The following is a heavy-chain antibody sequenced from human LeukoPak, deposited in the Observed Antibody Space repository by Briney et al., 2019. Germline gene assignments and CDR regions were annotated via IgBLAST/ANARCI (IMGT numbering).Heavy chain of an antibody. J-gene: IGHJ2*01. CDR1: GFAVSSNY. D-gene: IGHD3-10*01. Sequence: GGSLRLSCAASGFAVSSNYMSWVRQAPGKGLEWVSVIYSGGSTYYADSVKGRFTISRDNSKNTLYLQMNSLRAEDTAVYYCARGRLWFGELLSWYFDLWGRGTLVTVSS. V-gene: IGHV3-66*01. CDR2: IYSGGST. CDR3: ARGRLWFGELLSWYFDL.